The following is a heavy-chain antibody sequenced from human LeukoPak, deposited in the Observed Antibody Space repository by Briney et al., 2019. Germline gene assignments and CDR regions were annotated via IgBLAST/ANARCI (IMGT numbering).Heavy chain of an antibody. V-gene: IGHV1-18*01. J-gene: IGHJ4*02. Sequence: ASVKVSCKASGYTFTSYGISWVRQAPGQGLEWMGWISAYNGNTNYAQKLQGRVTMTTDTSTSAAYMELRSLRSDDTAVYYCARAPAHCSGGSCYLHYWGQGTLVTVSS. CDR3: ARAPAHCSGGSCYLHY. D-gene: IGHD2-15*01. CDR1: GYTFTSYG. CDR2: ISAYNGNT.